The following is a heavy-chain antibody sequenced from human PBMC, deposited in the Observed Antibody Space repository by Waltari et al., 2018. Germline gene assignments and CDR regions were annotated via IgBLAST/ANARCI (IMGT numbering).Heavy chain of an antibody. CDR1: GYSISSGYY. CDR3: ATEAVAGEGGFDP. Sequence: QVQLQESGPGLVKPSETLSLTCAVSGYSISSGYYWGWIRQAPGKGVAWIGSIDPSGSTYYHPSLKSAVPISVDRSRNKCSVKVSAVTAADTAGYYCATEAVAGEGGFDPWGQGTPVTVSS. J-gene: IGHJ5*02. CDR2: IDPSGST. V-gene: IGHV4-38-2*02. D-gene: IGHD6-19*01.